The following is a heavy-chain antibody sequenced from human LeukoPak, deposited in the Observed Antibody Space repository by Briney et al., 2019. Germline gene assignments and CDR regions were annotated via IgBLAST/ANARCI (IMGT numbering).Heavy chain of an antibody. CDR1: GFTFSSYG. V-gene: IGHV3-33*01. D-gene: IGHD4-17*01. Sequence: PGGSLRLSCAASGFTFSSYGMHWVRQAPGKGLEWVAVIWYDGSNKYYADSVKGRFTISRDNAKNSLYLQMNSLRAEDTAVYYCARDDGDYAHPVDYWGQGTLVTVSS. CDR2: IWYDGSNK. J-gene: IGHJ4*02. CDR3: ARDDGDYAHPVDY.